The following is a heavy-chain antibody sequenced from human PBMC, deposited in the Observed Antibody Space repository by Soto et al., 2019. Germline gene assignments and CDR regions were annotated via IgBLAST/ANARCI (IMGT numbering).Heavy chain of an antibody. D-gene: IGHD4-17*01. Sequence: QVQLLQSAAELKMPGASLNLSCKTSGYNFTNCAVHWLRQAPGQRLEWLGWIKGGTGNTRFSERFQDRVTLTRDTSASTVYMELTGLKSEDTAIYYCARGAGMSPVTRAFDIWGQGTVVTVSS. J-gene: IGHJ3*02. CDR3: ARGAGMSPVTRAFDI. V-gene: IGHV1-3*01. CDR1: GYNFTNCA. CDR2: IKGGTGNT.